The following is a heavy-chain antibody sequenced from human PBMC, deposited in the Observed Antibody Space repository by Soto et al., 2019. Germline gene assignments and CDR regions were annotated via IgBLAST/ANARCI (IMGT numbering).Heavy chain of an antibody. V-gene: IGHV4-31*11. CDR3: ARLGDPAAPASRVTDI. J-gene: IGHJ6*02. Sequence: LSLTCDVSGGSFTTSGYYWSWIRQHPGKGLEWIGYIYYSGYTQYNPSLRSRVAISIDTSKNQCSLTLSSVTAADTAVYYCARLGDPAAPASRVTDIWGQGTTVTVSS. CDR2: IYYSGYT. D-gene: IGHD2-2*01. CDR1: GGSFTTSGYY.